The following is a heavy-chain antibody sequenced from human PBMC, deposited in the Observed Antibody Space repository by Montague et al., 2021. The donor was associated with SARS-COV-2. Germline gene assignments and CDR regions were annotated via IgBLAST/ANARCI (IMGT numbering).Heavy chain of an antibody. Sequence: TLSLTCTVSGGSISSGDYYWNWIRQPPGKGLEWIAYTYNNDRTNYNPSLESRVSVAVDTSKNQFSLRLSSVTAADTAVYYCARIGGWSGAFWGKGTLVTVSS. D-gene: IGHD3/OR15-3a*01. CDR2: TYNNDRT. CDR3: ARIGGWSGAF. V-gene: IGHV4-30-4*01. CDR1: GGSISSGDYY. J-gene: IGHJ4*02.